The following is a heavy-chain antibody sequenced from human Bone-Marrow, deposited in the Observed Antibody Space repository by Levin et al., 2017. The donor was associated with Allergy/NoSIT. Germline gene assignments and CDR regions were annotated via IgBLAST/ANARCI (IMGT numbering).Heavy chain of an antibody. V-gene: IGHV3-21*01. CDR3: ARDLEAGPAAGFFDS. CDR1: GFSFDSSS. D-gene: IGHD6-19*01. Sequence: LSLTCAASGFSFDSSSMNWVRQAPGKGLEWVSSISASGGDTYYADSVKGRFTISRDNAKNSLHLQMNSLGVEDTAVYYCARDLEAGPAAGFFDSWSQGSRVTVSS. CDR2: ISASGGDT. J-gene: IGHJ4*02.